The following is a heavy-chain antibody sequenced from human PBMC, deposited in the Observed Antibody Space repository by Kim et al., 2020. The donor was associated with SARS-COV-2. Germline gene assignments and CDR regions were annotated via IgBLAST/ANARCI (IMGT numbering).Heavy chain of an antibody. V-gene: IGHV4-39*01. Sequence: SETLSLTCTVSGGSISSSSYYWGWIRQPPGKGLEWIGSIYYSGSTYYNPSLKSRVTISVDTSKNQFSLKLSSVTAADTAVYYCARQSPQQLAGCCEDYWGQGTLVTVSS. CDR2: IYYSGST. CDR3: ARQSPQQLAGCCEDY. J-gene: IGHJ4*02. CDR1: GGSISSSSYY. D-gene: IGHD6-13*01.